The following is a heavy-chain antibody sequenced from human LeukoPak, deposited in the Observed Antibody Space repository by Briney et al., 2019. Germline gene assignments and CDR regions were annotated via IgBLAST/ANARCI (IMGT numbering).Heavy chain of an antibody. J-gene: IGHJ6*02. V-gene: IGHV4-34*01. D-gene: IGHD3-16*01. CDR3: ARDGAAMLSPYAMDV. CDR1: GGSFSGYY. CDR2: INHSGST. Sequence: SETLSLTCAVYGGSFSGYYWSWIRQPPGKGLEWIGEINHSGSTNYNPSLKSRVTISVDTSKNQFSLKLNSVTAADTALYYCARDGAAMLSPYAMDVWGQGSTVTVSS.